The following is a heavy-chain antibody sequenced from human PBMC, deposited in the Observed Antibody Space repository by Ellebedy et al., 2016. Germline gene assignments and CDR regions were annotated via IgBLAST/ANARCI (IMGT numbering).Heavy chain of an antibody. CDR3: VRGSGWHGGGFEI. Sequence: SETLSLTCTVSGGSISSYYWNWLRQPPGKGLEWIGYIYYSGSTVYNPSLKGRVTISVDTSNNQFSLKLNSMTATDTAVYFCVRGSGWHGGGFEIWGQGTMVLVSS. CDR2: IYYSGST. J-gene: IGHJ3*02. V-gene: IGHV4-59*08. CDR1: GGSISSYY. D-gene: IGHD6-19*01.